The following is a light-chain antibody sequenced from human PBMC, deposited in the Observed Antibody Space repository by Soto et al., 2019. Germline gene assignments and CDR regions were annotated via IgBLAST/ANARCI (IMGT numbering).Light chain of an antibody. CDR3: QQYGTSEII. J-gene: IGKJ5*01. CDR1: QSLTNSF. CDR2: DTS. Sequence: EIVLTQSPGTLSLSPGERATLSCRASQSLTNSFIAWYQQKPGQAPRLLIYDTSSRATGIPDRFSGSGSGTDFTLANRTLEPEDFAVFFCQQYGTSEIIFGQGTRLEIK. V-gene: IGKV3-20*01.